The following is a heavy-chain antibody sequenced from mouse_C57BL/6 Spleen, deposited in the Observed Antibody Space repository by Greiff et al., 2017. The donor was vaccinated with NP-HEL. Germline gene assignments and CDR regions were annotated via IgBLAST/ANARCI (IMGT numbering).Heavy chain of an antibody. CDR3: TTGLRRNYYAMDY. CDR2: IDPENGDT. Sequence: EVQLQQSGAELVRPGASVKLSCTASGFNIKDDYMHWVKQRPEQGLEWIGWIDPENGDTEYASKFQGKATITADTSSNTAYLQLSSLTSEDTAVYYCTTGLRRNYYAMDYWGQGTSVTVSS. CDR1: GFNIKDDY. V-gene: IGHV14-4*01. J-gene: IGHJ4*01.